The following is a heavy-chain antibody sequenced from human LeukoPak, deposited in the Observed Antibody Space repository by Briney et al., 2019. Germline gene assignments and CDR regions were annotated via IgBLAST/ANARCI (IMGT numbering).Heavy chain of an antibody. J-gene: IGHJ4*02. V-gene: IGHV3-30*02. CDR3: AKDKILGYCSGGSCQGLDY. CDR2: IRYDGSNK. Sequence: GGSLRLSCAAAGFTFSSYVMHSVRQAPDKGLEWVAFIRYDGSNKYYADSVKGRFTISRDNSKNTLYLQMDSLRAEDTAVYYCAKDKILGYCSGGSCQGLDYGGQGTLVTVSS. D-gene: IGHD2-15*01. CDR1: GFTFSSYV.